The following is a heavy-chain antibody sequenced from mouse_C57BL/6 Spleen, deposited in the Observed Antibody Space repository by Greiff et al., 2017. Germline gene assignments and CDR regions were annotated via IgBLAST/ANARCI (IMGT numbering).Heavy chain of an antibody. J-gene: IGHJ2*01. V-gene: IGHV1-59*01. Sequence: QVQLQQPGAELVRPGTSVKLSCKASGYTFTSYWMHWVKQRPGQGLEWIGVIDPSDSYTNYNQKFKGKATLTVDTSSSTAYMQLSSLTSEDSAVYYCARGSYGSGPFDYWGQGTTLTVSS. CDR2: IDPSDSYT. CDR1: GYTFTSYW. CDR3: ARGSYGSGPFDY. D-gene: IGHD1-1*01.